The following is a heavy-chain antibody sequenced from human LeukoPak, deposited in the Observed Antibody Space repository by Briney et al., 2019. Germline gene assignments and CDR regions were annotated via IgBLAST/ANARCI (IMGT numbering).Heavy chain of an antibody. V-gene: IGHV4-59*01. CDR2: IYFSGGT. Sequence: RTSETLSLTCTASGGSISSYYWSWIRQPPGRGLEWIGYIYFSGGTNYNPSLKRRVTISVDTSKNQFSLKLSSVIAADTAMYYCAREGRSSGLVWGQGTMVTVSS. CDR3: AREGRSSGLV. CDR1: GGSISSYY. J-gene: IGHJ3*01. D-gene: IGHD3-22*01.